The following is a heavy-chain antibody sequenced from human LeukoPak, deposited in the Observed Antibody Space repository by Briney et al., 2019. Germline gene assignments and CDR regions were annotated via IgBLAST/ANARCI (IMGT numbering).Heavy chain of an antibody. V-gene: IGHV3-20*04. D-gene: IGHD3/OR15-3a*01. Sequence: GGSLRLSCAASGFTFDDYGMSWVRQPPGKGLEWVSGINWNGGSTGYADSVKGRFTISRDNAKNSLYLQMNSLRAEDTAVYYCARDGLYYYYGMDVWGQGTTVTVSS. CDR2: INWNGGST. J-gene: IGHJ6*02. CDR1: GFTFDDYG. CDR3: ARDGLYYYYGMDV.